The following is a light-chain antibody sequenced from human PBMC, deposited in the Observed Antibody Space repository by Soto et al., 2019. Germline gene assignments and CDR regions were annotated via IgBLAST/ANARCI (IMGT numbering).Light chain of an antibody. Sequence: QSVLTQPPSASGSPGQSVTISCTGTSSDVGGYNYVSWYQQHPGKAPKLMIYEVSKRPSGVPDRFSGSKSGNTASLTVSGLQAEDEADYYCSSYAGTNKPVVFDGGTKLTVL. CDR2: EVS. V-gene: IGLV2-8*01. CDR1: SSDVGGYNY. J-gene: IGLJ2*01. CDR3: SSYAGTNKPVV.